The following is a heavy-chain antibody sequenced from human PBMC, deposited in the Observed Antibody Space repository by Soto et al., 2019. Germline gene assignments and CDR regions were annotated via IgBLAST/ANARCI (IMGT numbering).Heavy chain of an antibody. J-gene: IGHJ4*02. V-gene: IGHV3-21*01. Sequence: GGSLRLSCAASGFTFSSYSMNWVRQAPGKGLEWVSSISSSSSYIYYADSVKGRFTISRDNAKNSLYLQMNSLRAEDTAVYYCARDRAGGIVVVPAARWGQGTLVTVSS. CDR2: ISSSSSYI. CDR3: ARDRAGGIVVVPAAR. D-gene: IGHD2-2*01. CDR1: GFTFSSYS.